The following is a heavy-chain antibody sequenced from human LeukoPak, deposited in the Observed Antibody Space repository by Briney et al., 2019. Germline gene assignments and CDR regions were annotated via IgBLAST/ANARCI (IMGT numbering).Heavy chain of an antibody. V-gene: IGHV3-9*01. Sequence: GRSLRLSCAPSGFTFDDYAMHWVRQAPGKGLEWVSGISWNSGSIGYADSVKGRFTISRDNAKNSLYLQMNSLRAEDTAVYYCARSLVPRLYYFDYWGQGTLVTVHS. J-gene: IGHJ4*02. CDR2: ISWNSGSI. CDR3: ARSLVPRLYYFDY. CDR1: GFTFDDYA. D-gene: IGHD3-16*01.